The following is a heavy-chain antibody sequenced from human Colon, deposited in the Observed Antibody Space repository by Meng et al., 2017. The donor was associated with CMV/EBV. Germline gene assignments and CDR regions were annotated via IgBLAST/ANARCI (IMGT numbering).Heavy chain of an antibody. CDR3: TPTGTTGY. V-gene: IGHV3-15*01. D-gene: IGHD1-1*01. CDR2: IKSKTHGEAT. J-gene: IGHJ4*02. Sequence: VQLVESGGGLVKPGGSLRLSCPASEITDSAFIFSNAWMCWVRQAPGKGLEWVGHIKSKTHGEATDYAAPVKGRFTISRDDSKNTLYLQMNSLKTEDTAVYYCTPTGTTGYWGQGTLVTVSS. CDR1: EITDSAFIFSNAW.